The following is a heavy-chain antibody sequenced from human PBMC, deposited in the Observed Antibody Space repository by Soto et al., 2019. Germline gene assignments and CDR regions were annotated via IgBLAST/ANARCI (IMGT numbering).Heavy chain of an antibody. CDR2: MYVTGTT. Sequence: SETLSLTCTVSGGSISHHYWSWIRQPAGTRLEWIGRMYVTGTTNYNPSLKNRVSMSIDTSKNQFSLELSSVTAADTAVYYCARDGGYTGYEEGNPFDIWGQGTMVTVS. J-gene: IGHJ3*02. D-gene: IGHD5-12*01. CDR3: ARDGGYTGYEEGNPFDI. CDR1: GGSISHHY. V-gene: IGHV4-4*07.